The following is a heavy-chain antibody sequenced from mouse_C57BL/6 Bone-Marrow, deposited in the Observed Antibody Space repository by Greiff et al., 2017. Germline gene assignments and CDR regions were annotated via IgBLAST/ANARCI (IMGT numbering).Heavy chain of an antibody. CDR2: IDPSDSYT. CDR3: ATSVLRAY. CDR1: GYTFTSYW. Sequence: QVQLQQSGAELVMPGASVKLSCKASGYTFTSYWMHWVKQRPGQGLEWIGEIDPSDSYTNYNQKFKGKSTLTVDKSSSTAYMQLSSLTSEDSAVYYCATSVLRAYWGQGTLVTVSA. J-gene: IGHJ3*01. V-gene: IGHV1-69*01. D-gene: IGHD1-1*01.